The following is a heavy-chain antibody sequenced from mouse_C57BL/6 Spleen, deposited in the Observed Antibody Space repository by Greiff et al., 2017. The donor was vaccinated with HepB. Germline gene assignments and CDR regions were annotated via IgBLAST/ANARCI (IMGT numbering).Heavy chain of an antibody. Sequence: EVKLMESGGGLVKPGGSLKLSCAASGFTFSDYGMHWVRQAPEKGLEWVAYISSGSSTIYYADTVKGRFTISRDNAKNTLFLQMTSLRSEDTAMYYCARDDIYYGNYEAWFAYWGQGTLVTVSA. CDR3: ARDDIYYGNYEAWFAY. V-gene: IGHV5-17*01. CDR2: ISSGSSTI. CDR1: GFTFSDYG. D-gene: IGHD2-1*01. J-gene: IGHJ3*01.